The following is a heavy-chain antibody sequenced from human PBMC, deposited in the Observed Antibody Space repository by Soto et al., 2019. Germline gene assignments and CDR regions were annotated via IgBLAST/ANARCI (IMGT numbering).Heavy chain of an antibody. J-gene: IGHJ4*02. CDR3: ARDRDNYYDSSGYLDY. V-gene: IGHV1-69*13. Sequence: SVKVSCKASGGTFSSYAISWVRQAPGQGLEWMGGIIPIFGTANYAQKFQGRVTITADESTSTAYMELSSLRSEDTAVYYCARDRDNYYDSSGYLDYWGQGTLVTVSS. D-gene: IGHD3-22*01. CDR2: IIPIFGTA. CDR1: GGTFSSYA.